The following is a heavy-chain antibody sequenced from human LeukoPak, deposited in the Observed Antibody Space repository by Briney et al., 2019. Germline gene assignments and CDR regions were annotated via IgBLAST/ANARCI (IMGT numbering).Heavy chain of an antibody. CDR3: AGLYVLEWLLYGNFDF. J-gene: IGHJ4*02. CDR1: GGSISSNSYF. CDR2: IYYNGTT. V-gene: IGHV4-39*01. Sequence: SETLSLTCTVSGGSISSNSYFWGWIRQPPGKRLEWIGSIYYNGTTYYNPSLKSRVSISVDTSKNQLSLKLSSVTAADTSVYYCAGLYVLEWLLYGNFDFWGQGTLVTVSS. D-gene: IGHD3-3*01.